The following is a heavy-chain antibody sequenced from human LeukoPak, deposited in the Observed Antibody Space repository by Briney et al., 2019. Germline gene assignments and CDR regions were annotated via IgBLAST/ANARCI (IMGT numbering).Heavy chain of an antibody. J-gene: IGHJ4*02. CDR3: ARGGEQQLDYYFDY. Sequence: ASVKVSCKASGGTFSSYAISWVRQAPGQGLEWMGGIIPIFGTANYAQKFQSRVTITTDESTSTAYMELSSLRSEDTAVYYRARGGEQQLDYYFDYWGQGTLVTVSS. CDR1: GGTFSSYA. V-gene: IGHV1-69*05. CDR2: IIPIFGTA. D-gene: IGHD6-13*01.